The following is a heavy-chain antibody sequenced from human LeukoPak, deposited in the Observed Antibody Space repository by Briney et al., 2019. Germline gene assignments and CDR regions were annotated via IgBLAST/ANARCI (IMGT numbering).Heavy chain of an antibody. CDR3: ARDPRGCSGGSCYSI. J-gene: IGHJ4*02. V-gene: IGHV4-59*01. D-gene: IGHD2-15*01. Sequence: KPSETLSLTCAVYGGSFSSYYWSWIRQPPGKGLEWIGYIYYSGSTNYNPSLKSRVTISVDTSKNQFSLKLSSVTAADTAVYYCARDPRGCSGGSCYSIWGQGTLVTVSS. CDR1: GGSFSSYY. CDR2: IYYSGST.